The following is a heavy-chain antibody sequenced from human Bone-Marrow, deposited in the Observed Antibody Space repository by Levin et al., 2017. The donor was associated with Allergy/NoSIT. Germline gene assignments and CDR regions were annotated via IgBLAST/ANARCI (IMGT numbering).Heavy chain of an antibody. CDR2: ISYDGSNK. D-gene: IGHD6-13*01. J-gene: IGHJ4*02. V-gene: IGHV3-30*04. CDR1: GFTFSSYA. CDR3: ARVGIAAAGTVQARGYYFDY. Sequence: GGSLRLSCAASGFTFSSYAMHWVRQAPGKGLEWVAVISYDGSNKYYADSVKGRFTISRDNSKNTLYLQMNSLRAEDTAVYYCARVGIAAAGTVQARGYYFDYWGQGTLVTVSS.